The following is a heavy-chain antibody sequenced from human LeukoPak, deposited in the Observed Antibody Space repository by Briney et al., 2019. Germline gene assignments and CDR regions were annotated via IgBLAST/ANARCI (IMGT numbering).Heavy chain of an antibody. CDR1: GGSISSYY. CDR2: IYYSGST. CDR3: ARQSRVSVAGCELHWIDL. V-gene: IGHV4-59*08. D-gene: IGHD6-19*01. J-gene: IGHJ5*02. Sequence: SETLSLTCTVSGGSISSYYWSWIRQPPGKGLEWIGYIYYSGSTNYNPSLKGRVTISVDTSKNQFSLKLSSVTDADTAVYYCARQSRVSVAGCELHWIDLGGQGTLVTVSS.